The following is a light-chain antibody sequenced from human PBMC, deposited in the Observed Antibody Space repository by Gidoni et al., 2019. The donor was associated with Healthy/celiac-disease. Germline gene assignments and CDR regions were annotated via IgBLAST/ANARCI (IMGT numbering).Light chain of an antibody. J-gene: IGLJ2*01. Sequence: SYELTQPPSVSVSPVQTASITRSGDKLGDKYACWYQQKPGQSPVLVIYQDSKRPSGIPERFSGSNSGNTATLTISGTQAMDEADYYCQAWDSSTAYVVFGGGTKLTVL. CDR1: KLGDKY. CDR2: QDS. CDR3: QAWDSSTAYVV. V-gene: IGLV3-1*01.